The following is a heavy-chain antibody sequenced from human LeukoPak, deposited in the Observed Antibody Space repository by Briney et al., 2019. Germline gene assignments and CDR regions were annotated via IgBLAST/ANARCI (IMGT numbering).Heavy chain of an antibody. V-gene: IGHV3-64*01. D-gene: IGHD6-19*01. Sequence: GGSLRLSCAASGFTFSSYAMHWVRQAPGKGLEYVSAISSNGGSTYYANSVKGRFTISRDNSKNTLYLQMGSLRAEDMAVYYCASSQWLDNYYYYMDVWGKGTTVTVSS. CDR1: GFTFSSYA. CDR2: ISSNGGST. J-gene: IGHJ6*03. CDR3: ASSQWLDNYYYYMDV.